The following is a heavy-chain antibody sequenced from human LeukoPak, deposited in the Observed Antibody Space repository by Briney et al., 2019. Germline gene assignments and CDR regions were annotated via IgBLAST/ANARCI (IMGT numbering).Heavy chain of an antibody. D-gene: IGHD2-15*01. V-gene: IGHV3-11*04. Sequence: GGSLRLSCAASGFTFSDYYMSWIRQAPGKGLEWVSYISSSGSNIYYADSVKGRFTISRDNAKNSLYLQMNSLRAEDTAVYYCARERGYCSGGSCYLAPDAFDIWGQGTMVTVSS. CDR1: GFTFSDYY. CDR3: ARERGYCSGGSCYLAPDAFDI. J-gene: IGHJ3*02. CDR2: ISSSGSNI.